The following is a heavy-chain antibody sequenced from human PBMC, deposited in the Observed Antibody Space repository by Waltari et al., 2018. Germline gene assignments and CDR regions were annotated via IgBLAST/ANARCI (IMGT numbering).Heavy chain of an antibody. V-gene: IGHV4-39*01. J-gene: IGHJ2*01. Sequence: QLQLQESAPGLVEPSETVSLTCTVSGGSLSRVAYYLGWVRQPPGKGLEFIASIFYSGATYYNPSLESRVTISVDTSKNQCSLELTSVTDADTAVYYCARQDYYDVKGYFDLWGRGTLVTVSS. CDR1: GGSLSRVAYY. CDR3: ARQDYYDVKGYFDL. CDR2: IFYSGAT. D-gene: IGHD3-22*01.